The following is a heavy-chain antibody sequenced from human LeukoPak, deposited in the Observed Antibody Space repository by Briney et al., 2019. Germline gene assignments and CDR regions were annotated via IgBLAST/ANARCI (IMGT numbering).Heavy chain of an antibody. CDR2: ISSSGSTR. CDR1: GLTFSSYV. J-gene: IGHJ4*02. Sequence: GGSLRLSCAASGLTFSSYVMHWVRQAPGKGLEWVSYISSSGSTRYYADSVKGRFTISRDNAKNSLYLQMNSLGAEDTAVYYCARGGDYWGQGTLVTVSS. V-gene: IGHV3-48*04. CDR3: ARGGDY.